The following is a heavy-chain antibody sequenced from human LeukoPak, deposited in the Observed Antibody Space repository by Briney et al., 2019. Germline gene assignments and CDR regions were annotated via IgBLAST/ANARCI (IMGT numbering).Heavy chain of an antibody. J-gene: IGHJ6*02. V-gene: IGHV3-11*01. CDR3: ARYLVVAPAAYYYYYYGMDV. Sequence: GGSLRLSCAASGFTFSDYYMSWIRQAPGKGLEWVSYISSSGSTIYYADSVKGRFTISRDNAKNSLYLQMNSLRAEDTAVYYCARYLVVAPAAYYYYYYGMDVWGQGTTVTVSS. D-gene: IGHD2-2*01. CDR2: ISSSGSTI. CDR1: GFTFSDYY.